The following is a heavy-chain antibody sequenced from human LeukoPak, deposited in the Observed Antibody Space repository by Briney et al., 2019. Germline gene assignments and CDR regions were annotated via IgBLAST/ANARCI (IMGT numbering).Heavy chain of an antibody. CDR2: INHSGST. CDR1: GGSFSGYY. D-gene: IGHD2-15*01. CDR3: ASRSGKYHRFDY. J-gene: IGHJ4*02. Sequence: SETLSLTCAVYGGSFSGYYWSWIRQPPGKGLEWIGEINHSGSTNYNPSLKSRVTISVDTSKNQFSLKLSSVTAADTAVYYCASRSGKYHRFDYWGQGTLVTVSS. V-gene: IGHV4-34*01.